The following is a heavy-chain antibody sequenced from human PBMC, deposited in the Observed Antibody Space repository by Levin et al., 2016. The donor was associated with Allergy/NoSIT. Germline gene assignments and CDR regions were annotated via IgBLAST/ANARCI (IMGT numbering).Heavy chain of an antibody. CDR3: ARARSSDFDS. V-gene: IGHV3-7*04. Sequence: GESLKISCAASGFTFSSYWMSWVRQAPGKGLEWVANIKQDGSEKYYVDSVKGRFTISRDNAKNSLYLQMNSLRAEDTAVYYCARARSSDFDSWGQGTLVTVSS. CDR2: IKQDGSEK. CDR1: GFTFSSYW. D-gene: IGHD6-19*01. J-gene: IGHJ4*02.